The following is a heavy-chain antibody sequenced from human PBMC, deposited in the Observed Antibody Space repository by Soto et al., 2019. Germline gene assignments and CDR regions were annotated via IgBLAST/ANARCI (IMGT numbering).Heavy chain of an antibody. V-gene: IGHV1-69*13. CDR2: IIPIFGTA. D-gene: IGHD6-13*01. J-gene: IGHJ4*02. Sequence: SVKVSCKASGGTFSSYAISWVRQAPGQGLEWMGGIIPIFGTANYAQKFQGRVTITADESTSTAYMELSSLRSEDTAVYYCARDPFPAAGHDYWGQGTLVTVSS. CDR1: GGTFSSYA. CDR3: ARDPFPAAGHDY.